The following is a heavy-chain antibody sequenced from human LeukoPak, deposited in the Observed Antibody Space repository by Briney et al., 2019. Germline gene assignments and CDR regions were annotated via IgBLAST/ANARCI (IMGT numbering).Heavy chain of an antibody. CDR1: GGSITSSSYY. CDR3: ARHLNYYGSGSYNYGMGV. Sequence: PSETLSLTCTVSGGSITSSSYYWGWIRQPPGKGLEWIVSMYNSGYTYYNPSLKSRVTISVHMSKNQFSLKLSSVTAADTAVYYCARHLNYYGSGSYNYGMGVWGQGTTVTVSS. V-gene: IGHV4-39*01. CDR2: MYNSGYT. J-gene: IGHJ6*02. D-gene: IGHD3-10*01.